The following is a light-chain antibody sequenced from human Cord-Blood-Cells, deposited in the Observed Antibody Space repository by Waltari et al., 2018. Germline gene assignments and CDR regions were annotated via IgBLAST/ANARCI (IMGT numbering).Light chain of an antibody. Sequence: DIKMTQSPSSLSASVGDRVTITCRASQSISSYLNWYQQKPGKAPKLLIYAASSLQSGVPSRFSGSGSGTDFTLTISSLQPEDFATYYCQQSYSTPLVPTFGQGTKLEIK. J-gene: IGKJ2*01. CDR3: QQSYSTPLVPT. V-gene: IGKV1-39*01. CDR2: AAS. CDR1: QSISSY.